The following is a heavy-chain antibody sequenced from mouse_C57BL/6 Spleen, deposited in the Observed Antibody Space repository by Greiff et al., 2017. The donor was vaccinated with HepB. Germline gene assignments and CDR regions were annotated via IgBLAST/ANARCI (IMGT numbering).Heavy chain of an antibody. CDR1: GFTFSSYA. Sequence: EVKLMESGGGLVKPGGSLKLSCAASGFTFSSYAVSWVRQTPEKRLEWVATISDGGSYTYYPDNVKGRFTISRDNAKNNLYLQMSHLKSEDTAMYYCAREALLTGTGYFDYWGQGTTLTVSS. J-gene: IGHJ2*01. D-gene: IGHD4-1*01. V-gene: IGHV5-4*01. CDR2: ISDGGSYT. CDR3: AREALLTGTGYFDY.